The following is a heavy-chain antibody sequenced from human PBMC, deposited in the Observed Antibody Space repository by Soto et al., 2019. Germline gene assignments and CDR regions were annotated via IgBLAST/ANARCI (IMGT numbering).Heavy chain of an antibody. CDR1: GGTFSSYA. Sequence: SVKVSCKASGGTFSSYAISWVRQAPGQGLEWMGGIIPIFGTANYAQKFRGRVTITADESTSTAYMELSSLRSEDTAVYYCARYSNYDRGIYYCYGMDVWGQGTTVTVSS. CDR2: IIPIFGTA. CDR3: ARYSNYDRGIYYCYGMDV. J-gene: IGHJ6*02. V-gene: IGHV1-69*13. D-gene: IGHD4-4*01.